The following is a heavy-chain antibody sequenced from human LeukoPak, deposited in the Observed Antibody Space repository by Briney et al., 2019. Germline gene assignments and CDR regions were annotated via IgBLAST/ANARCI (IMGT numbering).Heavy chain of an antibody. CDR1: GFTFSSYS. Sequence: GGSLRLSCAASGFTFSSYSMNWVRQAPGKGLEWVSSISSSSSYIYYADSVKGRFTISRDNAKNSLYLQMNSLRAEDTALYYCASVDYYGSGNYYDDVDYWGQGTLVTVSS. J-gene: IGHJ4*02. CDR2: ISSSSSYI. D-gene: IGHD3-10*01. CDR3: ASVDYYGSGNYYDDVDY. V-gene: IGHV3-21*01.